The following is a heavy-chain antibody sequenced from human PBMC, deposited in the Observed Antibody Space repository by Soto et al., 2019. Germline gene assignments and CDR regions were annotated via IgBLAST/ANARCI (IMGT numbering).Heavy chain of an antibody. J-gene: IGHJ6*02. Sequence: PXDSLKVTWQCSGNSFRNNWITLVRQLPGEGLEWMGRIDLSDSYKSYSPSFQGHVSFSAGTSINTAYLQWSSLRASDTAMYYCARRLWKDNYYYYGMDVWGQGTTVTVS. CDR2: IDLSDSYK. CDR3: ARRLWKDNYYYYGMDV. CDR1: GNSFRNNW. D-gene: IGHD1-1*01. V-gene: IGHV5-10-1*01.